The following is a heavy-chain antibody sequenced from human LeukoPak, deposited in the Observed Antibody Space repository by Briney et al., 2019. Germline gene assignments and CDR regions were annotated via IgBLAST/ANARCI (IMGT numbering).Heavy chain of an antibody. J-gene: IGHJ4*02. CDR3: AKDRYNWNDEDDY. CDR1: GFTFSSYG. V-gene: IGHV3-30*02. D-gene: IGHD1-1*01. CDR2: IRYDGSNK. Sequence: GGSLRLSCAASGFTFSSYGMHWVRQAPGKGLEWVAFIRYDGSNKYYADSVKGRFTISRDNSKNTLYLQMNSLRAEDTAVYYCAKDRYNWNDEDDYWGQGTLVTVSS.